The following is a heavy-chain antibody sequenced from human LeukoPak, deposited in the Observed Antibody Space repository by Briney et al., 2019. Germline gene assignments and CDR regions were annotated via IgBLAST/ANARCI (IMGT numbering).Heavy chain of an antibody. J-gene: IGHJ4*02. CDR2: IKPNSGGT. CDR1: GYTFTGYY. V-gene: IGHV1-2*02. D-gene: IGHD1-26*01. Sequence: ASVKVSCKASGYTFTGYYMHWVRQASGQGLEWMGWIKPNSGGTNYAQKFQGRVTMTRDTSISTAYMELSRLRSDDTAVYYCARGSIVGATFDYFDYWGQGTLVTVSS. CDR3: ARGSIVGATFDYFDY.